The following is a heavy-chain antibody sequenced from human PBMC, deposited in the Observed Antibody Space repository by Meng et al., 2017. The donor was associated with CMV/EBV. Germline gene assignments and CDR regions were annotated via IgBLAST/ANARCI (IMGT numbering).Heavy chain of an antibody. CDR2: ISSSSSYI. J-gene: IGHJ6*02. D-gene: IGHD2-2*02. CDR3: ARRDCSSTSCYNSYYYYGMDV. CDR1: GFTFSSYS. V-gene: IGHV3-21*01. Sequence: GESLKISCAASGFTFSSYSMNWVRQAPGRGLEWVSSISSSSSYIYYADSVKGRFTISRDNAKNALYLQTNSLRAEDTAVYYCARRDCSSTSCYNSYYYYGMDVWGQGTTVTVSS.